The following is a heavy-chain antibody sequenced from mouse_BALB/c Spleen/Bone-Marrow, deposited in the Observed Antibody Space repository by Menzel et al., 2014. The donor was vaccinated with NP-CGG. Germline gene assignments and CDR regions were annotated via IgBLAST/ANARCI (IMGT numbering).Heavy chain of an antibody. CDR3: ARYDGPAWFAY. CDR1: GYSFTTYW. J-gene: IGHJ3*01. D-gene: IGHD2-3*01. Sequence: QVQLQQSGAELVKPGASVRLSCKASGYSFTTYWIHWVKQRPEQGLEWIGEINPSNGRTNYNEKFKSKATLTVDKSSSTAYMQLSSLTSEDSAVYYCARYDGPAWFAYWGQGTLVTVSA. V-gene: IGHV1S81*02. CDR2: INPSNGRT.